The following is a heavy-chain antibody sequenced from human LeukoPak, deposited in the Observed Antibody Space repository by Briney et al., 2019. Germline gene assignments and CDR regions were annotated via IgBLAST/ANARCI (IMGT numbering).Heavy chain of an antibody. D-gene: IGHD3-22*01. Sequence: SETLSLTCTVSGGSISSYYWSWIRQPAGKGLEWIGRIYTSGSTNYNPSLKSQVTISVDKSKNQFSLKLSSVTAADTAVYCCVGGYYDSSGYPMGDFDYWGQGTLVTVSS. J-gene: IGHJ4*02. CDR2: IYTSGST. CDR1: GGSISSYY. CDR3: VGGYYDSSGYPMGDFDY. V-gene: IGHV4-4*07.